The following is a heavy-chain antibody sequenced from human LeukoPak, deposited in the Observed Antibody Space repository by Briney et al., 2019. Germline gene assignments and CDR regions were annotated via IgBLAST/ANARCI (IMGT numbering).Heavy chain of an antibody. CDR3: ARGPPFMNAVTQRYFQG. CDR2: ISSSGGSR. CDR1: GFTFSSYS. V-gene: IGHV3-23*01. J-gene: IGHJ1*01. D-gene: IGHD4-17*01. Sequence: PGGSLTLSCSASGFTFSSYSMLWVGPAPGKGLEGVSAISSSGGSRYYAASVKGRFTISRENSDHTLYLQMNSLGSADTAVYYCARGPPFMNAVTQRYFQGWGQGTLVTASS.